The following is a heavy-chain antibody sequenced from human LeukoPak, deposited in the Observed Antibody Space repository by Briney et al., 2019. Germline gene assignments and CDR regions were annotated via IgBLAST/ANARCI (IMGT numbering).Heavy chain of an antibody. CDR2: IYTSGST. Sequence: SETLSLTCAVSGYSISSGYYWGWIRQPPGKGLEWIGRIYTSGSTDYNPSLKSRVTMSVDTSKNQFSLKLSSVTAADTAVYYCASLTSGSYDYWGQGSLVTVSS. CDR3: ASLTSGSYDY. V-gene: IGHV4-38-2*01. J-gene: IGHJ4*02. CDR1: GYSISSGYY. D-gene: IGHD1-26*01.